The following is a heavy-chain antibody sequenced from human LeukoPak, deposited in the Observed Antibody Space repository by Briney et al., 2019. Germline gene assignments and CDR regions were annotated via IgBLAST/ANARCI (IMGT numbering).Heavy chain of an antibody. CDR2: ISGSGGST. V-gene: IGHV3-23*01. CDR1: GFTFSSYA. Sequence: GGSLRLSCAASGFTFSSYAMSWVRQAPGKGLEWVSAISGSGGSTYYADSVKGRFTISRDNSKNTLYLQMNSLRAEDTAVYYCAREPQTYSSSWGYFDYWGQGTLVTVSS. D-gene: IGHD6-13*01. CDR3: AREPQTYSSSWGYFDY. J-gene: IGHJ4*02.